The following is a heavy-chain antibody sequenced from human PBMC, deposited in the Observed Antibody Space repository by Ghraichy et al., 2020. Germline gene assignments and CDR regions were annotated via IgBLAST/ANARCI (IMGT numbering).Heavy chain of an antibody. CDR1: GFTFSTFG. J-gene: IGHJ2*01. CDR3: ARIPVGGNGYYDL. V-gene: IGHV3-21*01. D-gene: IGHD1-26*01. CDR2: ISSSSGYI. Sequence: GGSLRLSCAASGFTFSTFGMSWVRQAPGKGLEWVSSISSSSGYIYSADSVKGRFTISRDNAKNSLYLQMNSLRAEDTAMYYCARIPVGGNGYYDLWGRGTLVTVSS.